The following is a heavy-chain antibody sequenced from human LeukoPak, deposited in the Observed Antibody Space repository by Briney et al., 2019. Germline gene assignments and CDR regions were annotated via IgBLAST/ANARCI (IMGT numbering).Heavy chain of an antibody. CDR1: GFTVSSNY. J-gene: IGHJ4*02. D-gene: IGHD3-10*01. CDR3: AREGEWFGELPYFDY. V-gene: IGHV3-66*01. Sequence: GGSLRLSCAASGFTVSSNYMSWVRQAPGKGLEWVSLIHSGGSTYYADSVKGRFTFSRDNAKNSLYLQMNSLRAEDTAVYYCAREGEWFGELPYFDYWGQGTLVTVSS. CDR2: IHSGGST.